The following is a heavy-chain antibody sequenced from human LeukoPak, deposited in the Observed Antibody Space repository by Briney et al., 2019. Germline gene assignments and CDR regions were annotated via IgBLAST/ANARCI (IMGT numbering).Heavy chain of an antibody. V-gene: IGHV1-69*13. CDR2: IIPIFGTA. CDR3: ARGGLMTTVTTF. Sequence: ASVKVSCKASGGTFSSYAISWVRQAPGQGLEWMGGIIPIFGTANYAQKFQGRVTITADESTSTAYMELSSLRAEDTAVYYCARGGLMTTVTTFWGQGTLVTVSS. CDR1: GGTFSSYA. D-gene: IGHD4-17*01. J-gene: IGHJ4*02.